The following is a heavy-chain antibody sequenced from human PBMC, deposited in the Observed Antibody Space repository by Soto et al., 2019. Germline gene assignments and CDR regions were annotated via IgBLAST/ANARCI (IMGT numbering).Heavy chain of an antibody. D-gene: IGHD6-19*01. V-gene: IGHV3-33*01. CDR2: IWYDGSNK. CDR1: GFTFSSYG. Sequence: QVQLVESGGGVVQPGRSLRLSCAASGFTFSSYGMHWVRQAPGKGLEWVAVIWYDGSNKYYADSVKGRFTISRDNSKNTLYLQMNSLRAEDTAVYYCARGEGWSNFDYWGQGTLVTVSS. CDR3: ARGEGWSNFDY. J-gene: IGHJ4*02.